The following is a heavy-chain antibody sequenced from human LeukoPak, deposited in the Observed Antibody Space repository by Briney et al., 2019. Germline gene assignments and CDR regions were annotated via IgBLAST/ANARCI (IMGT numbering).Heavy chain of an antibody. CDR1: GGSFSGYY. D-gene: IGHD5-18*01. J-gene: IGHJ3*02. CDR3: ARVRRIQLWFAGGAVDI. V-gene: IGHV4-34*01. CDR2: INHSGST. Sequence: SETLSLTCAVYGGSFSGYYWSWIRQPPGKGLEWIGEINHSGSTNYNPSLKSRVTISVDTSKNQFSLKLSSVTAADTAVYYCARVRRIQLWFAGGAVDIWGQGTMLTVSS.